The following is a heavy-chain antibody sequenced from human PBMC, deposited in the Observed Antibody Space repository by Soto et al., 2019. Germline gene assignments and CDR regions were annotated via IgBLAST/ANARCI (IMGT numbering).Heavy chain of an antibody. CDR1: GFTFSSYG. V-gene: IGHV3-30*18. CDR2: ISYDGSNK. J-gene: IGHJ4*02. CDR3: AKDGKGYCSSTSCYGLPDY. D-gene: IGHD2-2*01. Sequence: GGSLRLSCAASGFTFSSYGMHWVRQAPGKGLEWVAVISYDGSNKYYADSVKGRFTISRDNSKNTLYLQMNSLRAEDTAVYYCAKDGKGYCSSTSCYGLPDYWGQGTLVTVSS.